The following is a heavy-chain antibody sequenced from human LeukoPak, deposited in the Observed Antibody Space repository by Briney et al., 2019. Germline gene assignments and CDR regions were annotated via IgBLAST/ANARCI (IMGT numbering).Heavy chain of an antibody. CDR1: GFTFSSYE. CDR2: IGSNFETI. V-gene: IGHV3-48*03. D-gene: IGHD3-10*01. Sequence: PGGSLRLSCAASGFTFSSYEMNWVRQAPGKGLEWVSYIGSNFETIYADSVKGRFTISRDNAKNSLSLQMNSLRADDTAVYYCTRPDYYRGAESYGGDYWGQGTLVTVSS. J-gene: IGHJ4*02. CDR3: TRPDYYRGAESYGGDY.